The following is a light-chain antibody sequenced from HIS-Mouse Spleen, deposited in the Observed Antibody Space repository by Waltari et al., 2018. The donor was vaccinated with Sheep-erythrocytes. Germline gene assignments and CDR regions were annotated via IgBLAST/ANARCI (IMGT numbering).Light chain of an antibody. CDR2: DVS. V-gene: IGLV2-14*03. CDR1: SSDVGGYNY. Sequence: QSALTQPASVSGSPGQSITISCPGTSSDVGGYNYVPWYQHHPGKAPKLMIYDVSNRPSGVSNRFSGSKSGNTASLTISGLQAEDEADYYCSSYTSSSTWVFGGGTKLTVL. CDR3: SSYTSSSTWV. J-gene: IGLJ3*02.